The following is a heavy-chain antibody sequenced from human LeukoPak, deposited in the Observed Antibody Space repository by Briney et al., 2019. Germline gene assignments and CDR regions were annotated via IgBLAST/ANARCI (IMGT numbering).Heavy chain of an antibody. J-gene: IGHJ4*02. CDR1: GGSFSGYY. Sequence: KPSETLSLTCAVYGGSFSGYYWSWIRQPPGKGLEWIGEINHSGSTNYNPSLKGRVTISVDTSKNQFSLKLSSVTAADTAVYYCARMRDEGTMIVVVTPLHYFDYWGQGTLVTVSS. D-gene: IGHD3-22*01. CDR3: ARMRDEGTMIVVVTPLHYFDY. CDR2: INHSGST. V-gene: IGHV4-34*01.